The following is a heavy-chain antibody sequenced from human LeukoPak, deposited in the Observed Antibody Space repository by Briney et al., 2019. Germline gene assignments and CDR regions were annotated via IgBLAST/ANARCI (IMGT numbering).Heavy chain of an antibody. V-gene: IGHV1-18*01. CDR2: ISAYNGNT. CDR3: ARVGRGFYYYGMDV. CDR1: GYTFTSYG. Sequence: ASVKVSCKAPGYTFTSYGISWVRQAPGQGLEWMGWISAYNGNTNYAQKLQGRATMTTDTSTSTAYMELRSLRSDDTAVYYCARVGRGFYYYGMDVWGQGTTVTVSS. J-gene: IGHJ6*02. D-gene: IGHD1-1*01.